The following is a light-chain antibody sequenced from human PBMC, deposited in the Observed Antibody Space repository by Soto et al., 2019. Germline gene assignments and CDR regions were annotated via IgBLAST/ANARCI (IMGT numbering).Light chain of an antibody. CDR2: YXD. CDR3: QQRQMWPIT. J-gene: IGKJ5*01. Sequence: LLQAPVTLSLSREDSPAXSGRASQSFRGLLAWDQQKPGQAPRXXXDYXDNRATGSPPRFSGSGSATDFTLTISSLEPDDSAVYYCQQRQMWPITFGHGTQVEI. V-gene: IGKV3-11*01. CDR1: QSFRGL.